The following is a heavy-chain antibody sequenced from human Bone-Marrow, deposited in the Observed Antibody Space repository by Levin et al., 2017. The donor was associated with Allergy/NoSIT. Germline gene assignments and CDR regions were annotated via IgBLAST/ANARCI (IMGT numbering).Heavy chain of an antibody. CDR3: AKVHCTTTTCLWADAFDS. Sequence: GESLKISCKASGFTFSNYGMHWVRQAPGKGLEWVAVISYDGSGKYYGDSVKGRFTISRDTSENTLCLQMNSLRAEDTAMYYCAKVHCTTTTCLWADAFDSWGQGTMVTVSS. J-gene: IGHJ3*02. D-gene: IGHD2-8*01. CDR1: GFTFSNYG. CDR2: ISYDGSGK. V-gene: IGHV3-30*18.